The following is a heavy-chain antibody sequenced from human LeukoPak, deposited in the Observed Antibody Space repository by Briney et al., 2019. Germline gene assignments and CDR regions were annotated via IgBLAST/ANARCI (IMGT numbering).Heavy chain of an antibody. CDR1: GFTFSSYS. J-gene: IGHJ6*02. CDR2: ISSSSSYI. CDR3: ARDRYGSGSYLRGYYYGMDV. Sequence: PGGSLRLSCAASGFTFSSYSMNWVRQAPGKGLEWVSSISSSSSYIYYADSVKGRFTISRDNAKNSLYLQMNSLRAEDTAVYYCARDRYGSGSYLRGYYYGMDVWGQGTTVTVSS. D-gene: IGHD3-10*01. V-gene: IGHV3-21*01.